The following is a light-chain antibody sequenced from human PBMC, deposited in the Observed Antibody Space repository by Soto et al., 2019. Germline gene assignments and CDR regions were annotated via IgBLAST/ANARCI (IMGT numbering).Light chain of an antibody. CDR2: GKN. CDR3: ASYTPSSTYV. V-gene: IGLV2-14*03. Sequence: WYQQLPGTAHKLLIYGKNNRHSGVSDRFXVSKSGNTASLTISRLQTEDEADYYRASYTPSSTYVFGTGTKV. J-gene: IGLJ1*01.